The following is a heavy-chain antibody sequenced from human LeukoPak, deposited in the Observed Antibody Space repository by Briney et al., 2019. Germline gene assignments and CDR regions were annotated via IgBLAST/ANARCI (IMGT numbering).Heavy chain of an antibody. CDR3: VGGMGVGCIFPF. Sequence: ASVKVSCKTSGYTFSNYGISWVRQAPGQGLEWMGWIGRDGDDRKYAAKVQGRVTMTKDTSTSTAYMELRSLTSDDTAVYYCVGGMGVGCIFPFRGQGTLVT. CDR1: GYTFSNYG. CDR2: IGRDGDDR. V-gene: IGHV1-18*01. J-gene: IGHJ1*01. D-gene: IGHD3-3*01.